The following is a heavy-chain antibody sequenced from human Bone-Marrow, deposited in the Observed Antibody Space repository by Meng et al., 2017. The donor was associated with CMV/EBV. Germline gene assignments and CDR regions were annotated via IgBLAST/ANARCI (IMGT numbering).Heavy chain of an antibody. D-gene: IGHD1-26*01. CDR2: ISSSGSTI. J-gene: IGHJ4*02. CDR3: TRLLVGVTSFDY. CDR1: GFTFSSYE. Sequence: GGSLRLSCAASGFTFSSYEMNWVRQAPGKGLEWVSYISSSGSTIYYADSVKGRFTISRDNAKNSLYLQMNSLRTEDTAVYYCTRLLVGVTSFDYWGQGTLVTVSS. V-gene: IGHV3-48*03.